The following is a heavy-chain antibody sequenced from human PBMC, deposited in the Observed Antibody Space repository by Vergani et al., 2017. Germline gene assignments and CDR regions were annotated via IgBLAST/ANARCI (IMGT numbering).Heavy chain of an antibody. CDR3: VGTHDYGGNQRGGLDWYFDL. Sequence: QGQLAQSGAEVKKPGSSVKVSCKASGGTFSSNSISWVRQAPGQGLEWMGRIIPIFGTTSYAQKFQGRVTILADESTSTAYMELSSLRSEDTAVYYCVGTHDYGGNQRGGLDWYFDLWGRGTLVTVSS. CDR2: IIPIFGTT. D-gene: IGHD4-23*01. J-gene: IGHJ2*01. V-gene: IGHV1-69*13. CDR1: GGTFSSNS.